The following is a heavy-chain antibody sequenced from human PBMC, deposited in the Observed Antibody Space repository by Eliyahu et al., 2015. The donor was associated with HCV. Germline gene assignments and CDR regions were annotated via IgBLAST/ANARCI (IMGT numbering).Heavy chain of an antibody. CDR3: ATIPWVDDAFDI. Sequence: QVQLVESGGGLVKPGGSLRLSXXASGFTFSDYYXXWIRQGPGKGLEWVSYISSSSSYTNYADSVKGRFTISRDNAKNSLYLQMNSLRAEDTAVYYCATIPWVDDAFDIWGQGTMVTVSS. CDR1: GFTFSDYY. CDR2: ISSSSSYT. J-gene: IGHJ3*02. D-gene: IGHD2-21*01. V-gene: IGHV3-11*06.